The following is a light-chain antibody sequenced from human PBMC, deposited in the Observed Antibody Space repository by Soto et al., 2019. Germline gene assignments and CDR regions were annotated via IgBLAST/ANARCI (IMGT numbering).Light chain of an antibody. V-gene: IGLV1-40*01. Sequence: QSVLTQPPSVSGAPGQRVTISCTRSSSNIGAGYDVQWYQQLPGAAPRLLIFGNTNRPSGVPDRFSGSRSGTSASLAISGLQAEDEAAYYCQSYDISLSVSVVFGGGTKVTVL. CDR3: QSYDISLSVSVV. CDR1: SSNIGAGYD. J-gene: IGLJ2*01. CDR2: GNT.